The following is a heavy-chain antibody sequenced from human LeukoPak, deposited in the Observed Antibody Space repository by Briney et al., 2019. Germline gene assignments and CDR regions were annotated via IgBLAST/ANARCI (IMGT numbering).Heavy chain of an antibody. CDR3: AKGGDYYYYMDV. J-gene: IGHJ6*03. CDR2: ISWNSGSI. Sequence: GGSLRLSCAASGFTFYDYAMHWVRQAPGKGLEWVSGISWNSGSIGYADSVKGRFTISRDNAKNSLYLQMNSLRAEDTALYYCAKGGDYYYYMDVWGKGTTVTVSS. CDR1: GFTFYDYA. V-gene: IGHV3-9*01.